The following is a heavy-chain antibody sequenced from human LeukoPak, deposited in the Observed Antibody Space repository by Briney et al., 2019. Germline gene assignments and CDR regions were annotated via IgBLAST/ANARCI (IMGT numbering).Heavy chain of an antibody. CDR2: VNDNGANT. D-gene: IGHD1-26*01. V-gene: IGHV3-23*01. CDR3: TKRDGGYYPIDN. CDR1: GFTFSKDG. Sequence: PGASLRLFCAASGFTFSKDGMSWVRQAPGKGLEGVSTVNDNGANTHYEDPVKGRFTISRDNSRNTLLLEMNSLRVDDTALYYCTKRDGGYYPIDNWGQGTLVIVSS. J-gene: IGHJ4*02.